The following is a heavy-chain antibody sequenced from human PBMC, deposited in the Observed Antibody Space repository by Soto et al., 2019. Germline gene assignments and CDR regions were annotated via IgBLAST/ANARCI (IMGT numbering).Heavy chain of an antibody. J-gene: IGHJ6*02. Sequence: QEQLVESGGGMVHPGTSLRLSCVTSGITLAAHGMHWVRQAPGKGLEWVALSWYDGKTFYGDSVMGRFTISRDTSTVFLDMRSLRPDDTAVYFCARVRNNNDKRLDVWGQGTTVIVS. V-gene: IGHV3-33*01. CDR2: SWYDGKT. CDR3: ARVRNNNDKRLDV. CDR1: GITLAAHG. D-gene: IGHD2-8*01.